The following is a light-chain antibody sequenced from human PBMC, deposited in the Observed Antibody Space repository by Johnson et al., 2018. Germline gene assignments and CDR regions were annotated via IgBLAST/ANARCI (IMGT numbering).Light chain of an antibody. V-gene: IGLV1-51*02. CDR1: SSNIGNNY. CDR3: GTWDRSLSAGNF. J-gene: IGLJ1*01. Sequence: QSVLTQPPSVSAAPGQKVTISCSGSSSNIGNNYVSWYQQLPGTAPKLLIYENNKRPSGIPDRFSGSKSGTSATLGITGLQTGDAADHYFGTWDRSLSAGNFCGTGTKVTVL. CDR2: ENN.